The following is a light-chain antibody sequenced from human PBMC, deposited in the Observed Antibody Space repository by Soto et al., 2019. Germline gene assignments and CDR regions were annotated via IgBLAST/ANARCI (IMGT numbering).Light chain of an antibody. J-gene: IGLJ2*01. Sequence: QAVVTHEPSLTVYPGGTVTLTCGSRSGVVTSGHYPYWFQQKPGQAPRTLIYETSNKHSWTPARFSGSLLGGKAALTLSGAQPEDEAEYYCLLSYSGAHVVFGGGTKLTVL. CDR3: LLSYSGAHVV. CDR2: ETS. V-gene: IGLV7-46*01. CDR1: SGVVTSGHY.